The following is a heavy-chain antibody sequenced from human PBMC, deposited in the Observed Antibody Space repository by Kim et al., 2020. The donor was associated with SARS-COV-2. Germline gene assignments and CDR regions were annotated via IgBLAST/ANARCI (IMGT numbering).Heavy chain of an antibody. J-gene: IGHJ6*02. CDR2: ISSSSSYI. D-gene: IGHD3-10*01. CDR1: GFTFSSYS. Sequence: GGSLRLSCAASGFTFSSYSMNWVRQAPGKGLEWVSSISSSSSYIYYADSVKGRFTISRDNAKNSLYLQMNSLRAEDTAVYYCARDLGYQIKCFGELTSPFYGIDVWGQGATVTVSS. V-gene: IGHV3-21*01. CDR3: ARDLGYQIKCFGELTSPFYGIDV.